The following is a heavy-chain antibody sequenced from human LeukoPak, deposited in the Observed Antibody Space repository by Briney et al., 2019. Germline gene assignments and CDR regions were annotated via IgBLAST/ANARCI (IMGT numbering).Heavy chain of an antibody. D-gene: IGHD5-12*01. CDR3: ARSNSAYDFGFDY. CDR1: GGTFSSYA. J-gene: IGHJ4*02. V-gene: IGHV1-69*01. CDR2: IIPIFGTA. Sequence: ASVKVSCKASGGTFSSYAISWVRQAPGQGLEWMGGIIPIFGTANYAQKFQGRVTITADESTSTAYMELSSLRSEDTAVYYCARSNSAYDFGFDYWGQGILVTVSS.